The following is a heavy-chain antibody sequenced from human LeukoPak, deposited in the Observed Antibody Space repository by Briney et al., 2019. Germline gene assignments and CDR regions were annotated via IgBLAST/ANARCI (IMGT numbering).Heavy chain of an antibody. V-gene: IGHV3-33*03. D-gene: IGHD3-3*01. CDR2: IWYDGSNK. J-gene: IGHJ3*02. CDR3: ASCYQNFGDAFDI. CDR1: GFTFSSYG. Sequence: GGSLRLSCAASGFTFSSYGMHWVRQAPGKGLEWVAVIWYDGSNKYYADSVKGRFTISRDNAKNSLYLQMNSLRAEDTAVYYCASCYQNFGDAFDIWGQGTMVTVSS.